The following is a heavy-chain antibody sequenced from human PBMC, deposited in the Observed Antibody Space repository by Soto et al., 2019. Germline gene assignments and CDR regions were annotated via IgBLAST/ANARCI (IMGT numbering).Heavy chain of an antibody. Sequence: SLKVSCKASGFSFTGYYIHWLRQAPGQGLEWMGWINAHSGGTEYAQKFQGRVTLTRDTSIATAYLTLTSLTSDDTALYYCAKDLTRQLAYWLDPWGQGTQVTVSS. CDR3: AKDLTRQLAYWLDP. D-gene: IGHD6-6*01. J-gene: IGHJ5*02. CDR1: GFSFTGYY. CDR2: INAHSGGT. V-gene: IGHV1-2*02.